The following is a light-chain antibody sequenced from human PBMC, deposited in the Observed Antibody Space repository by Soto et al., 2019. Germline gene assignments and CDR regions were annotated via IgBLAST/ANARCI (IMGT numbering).Light chain of an antibody. Sequence: QSVLTQPASVSGSPGQSITLSCSGTTSDVGGFDYVSWYQQHPGKVPKLMIFDVSNRPSGVSDRFSGSKSGNTASLTISGLQAEDEADYYCSPYTTTGTQVFGTGTKVTVL. CDR2: DVS. CDR3: SPYTTTGTQV. V-gene: IGLV2-14*03. J-gene: IGLJ1*01. CDR1: TSDVGGFDY.